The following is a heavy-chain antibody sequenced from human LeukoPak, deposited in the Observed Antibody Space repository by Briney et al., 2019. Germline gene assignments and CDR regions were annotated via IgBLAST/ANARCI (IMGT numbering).Heavy chain of an antibody. CDR1: GFTFSSYA. J-gene: IGHJ4*02. D-gene: IGHD5-18*01. V-gene: IGHV3-23*01. CDR3: AKDRPYSYGHNTDPDGYFDY. CDR2: IRGSGGST. Sequence: GGSLRLSCAAPGFTFSSYAMTWVRQAPGKGLEWVSAIRGSGGSTYYADSVKGRFTISRDNSKNTLYLQMNSLRAEDTAVYYCAKDRPYSYGHNTDPDGYFDYWGQGTLVTVSS.